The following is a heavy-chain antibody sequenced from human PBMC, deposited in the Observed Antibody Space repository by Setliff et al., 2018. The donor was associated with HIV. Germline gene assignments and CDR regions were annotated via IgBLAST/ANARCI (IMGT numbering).Heavy chain of an antibody. V-gene: IGHV4-59*02. CDR1: GASVNSHY. D-gene: IGHD3-22*01. J-gene: IGHJ5*02. CDR2: LYYSGNT. CDR3: AGVLSSGYYDGP. Sequence: PSETLSLTCTVSGASVNSHYWAWIRQPPGKGLEWIGSLYYSGNTNYNPSLKSRVTISADTSKNQFSLKLRPVTAADTAVYYCAGVLSSGYYDGPWGQGTLVTVSS.